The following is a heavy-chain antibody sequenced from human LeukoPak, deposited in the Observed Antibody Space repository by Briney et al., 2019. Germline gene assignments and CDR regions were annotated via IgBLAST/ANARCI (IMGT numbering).Heavy chain of an antibody. J-gene: IGHJ4*02. CDR2: IWYDGSNK. CDR3: ARQDEVLDY. Sequence: GRSLRLSCAASGFTFSSYGMHWVRQAPGKGLEWVAVIWYDGSNKYYADSVKGRFTISRDNSKNTLYLQMNSLRAEDTAVYHCARQDEVLDYWGQGTLVTVSS. V-gene: IGHV3-33*01. D-gene: IGHD2-15*01. CDR1: GFTFSSYG.